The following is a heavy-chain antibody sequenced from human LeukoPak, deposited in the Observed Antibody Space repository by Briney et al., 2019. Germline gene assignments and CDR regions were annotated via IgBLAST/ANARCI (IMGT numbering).Heavy chain of an antibody. CDR2: FYTSGTT. D-gene: IGHD2-15*01. V-gene: IGHV4-4*07. J-gene: IGHJ2*01. Sequence: SETLSLTCSVSGGSISSYSWNWIRQPAGKGLEWIGRFYTSGTTNYNPSLKSRVTMSIDTSKNQVSLKMRSVTAADTAVYYCARTVVALDWYFDLWGRGTLVSVSS. CDR3: ARTVVALDWYFDL. CDR1: GGSISSYS.